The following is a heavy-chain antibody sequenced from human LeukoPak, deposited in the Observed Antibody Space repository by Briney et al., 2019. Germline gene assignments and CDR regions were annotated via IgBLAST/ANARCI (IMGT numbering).Heavy chain of an antibody. CDR1: GYTFTSYG. J-gene: IGHJ6*03. Sequence: ASVKVSCKASGYTFTSYGISWVRQAPGQGLDWMGWISAYNGNTNYAQKLQGRVTMTTDTSTSTAYMELRSLRSDDTAVYYCASDRWSYGDYEYYMDVWGKGTTVTVSS. D-gene: IGHD4-17*01. V-gene: IGHV1-18*01. CDR3: ASDRWSYGDYEYYMDV. CDR2: ISAYNGNT.